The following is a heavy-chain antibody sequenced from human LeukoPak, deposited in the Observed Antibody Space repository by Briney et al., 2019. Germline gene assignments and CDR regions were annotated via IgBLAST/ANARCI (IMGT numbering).Heavy chain of an antibody. V-gene: IGHV3-33*01. Sequence: GGSLRLSCTAIGFTFSDDGMHWVRQPPGKGLDGVAIFWYVGYNKYYAHSVRGRFPISRVHSKNPLYLQMTNRRAQAPAVYYCARDRDRAEFYFDHWGQGTLGTVSS. CDR1: GFTFSDDG. CDR2: FWYVGYNK. CDR3: ARDRDRAEFYFDH. D-gene: IGHD1-14*01. J-gene: IGHJ4*02.